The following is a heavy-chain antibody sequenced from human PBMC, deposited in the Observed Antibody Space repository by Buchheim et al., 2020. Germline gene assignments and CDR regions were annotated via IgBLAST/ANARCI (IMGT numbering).Heavy chain of an antibody. CDR1: GFTFSSYG. CDR3: AKDVSSIVVVPAAIYMDV. CDR2: ISYDGSNK. J-gene: IGHJ6*03. Sequence: QLQLVESGEGVVQPGRSLRLSCAASGFTFSSYGMHWVRQAPGKGLEWVAVISYDGSNKYYADSVKGRFTFSRDNSKTPLNLQMNSLRAEDTAVYYCAKDVSSIVVVPAAIYMDVWGKGTT. V-gene: IGHV3-30*18. D-gene: IGHD2-2*01.